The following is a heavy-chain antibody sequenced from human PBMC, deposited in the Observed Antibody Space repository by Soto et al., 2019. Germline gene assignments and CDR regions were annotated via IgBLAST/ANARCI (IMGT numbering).Heavy chain of an antibody. CDR1: GDSVSSSSYY. CDR2: LYYSGST. Sequence: PSETLSLTCTVSGDSVSSSSYYWGWIRQPPGKGLEWIGSLYYSGSTYYNPSLKSRVTISVDTSKNQFSLKLNSVTAADTAVYYCASGLGWFDPWGQGTLVNVSS. V-gene: IGHV4-39*01. CDR3: ASGLGWFDP. J-gene: IGHJ5*02.